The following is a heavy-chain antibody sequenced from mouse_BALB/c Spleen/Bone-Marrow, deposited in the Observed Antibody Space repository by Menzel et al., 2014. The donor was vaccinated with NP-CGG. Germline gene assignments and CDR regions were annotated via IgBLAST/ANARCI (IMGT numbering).Heavy chain of an antibody. V-gene: IGHV8-5*01. D-gene: IGHD2-2*01. CDR3: ALIVYYGYWVYAMDY. CDR1: GFSLSTSNMG. CDR2: LLWNDSK. Sequence: QVTLKESGPGILQPSQSLSLTCSFSGFSLSTSNMGVGWIRQPSGKGLEWLFHLLWNDSKYYNPALKSRLTIYKYTYNNQVFIKIANVDTADTATYYCALIVYYGYWVYAMDYWGQGTSVTVSS. J-gene: IGHJ4*01.